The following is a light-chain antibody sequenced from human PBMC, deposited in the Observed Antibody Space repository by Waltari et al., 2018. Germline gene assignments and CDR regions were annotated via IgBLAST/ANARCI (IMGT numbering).Light chain of an antibody. Sequence: QSALTQPASVSGSPGQSITISCTGTSSEVGGYNYVSWYQKHPGKAPKFMIYDVSQRPSGVSNRFSGSRSGNTASLTISGLQAEDEADYYCSSYTSSSTWVFGGGTKLTVL. CDR3: SSYTSSSTWV. J-gene: IGLJ3*02. V-gene: IGLV2-14*01. CDR2: DVS. CDR1: SSEVGGYNY.